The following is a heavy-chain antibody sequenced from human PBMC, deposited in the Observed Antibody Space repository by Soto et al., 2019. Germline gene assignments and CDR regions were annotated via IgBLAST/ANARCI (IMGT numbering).Heavy chain of an antibody. CDR2: IIPIFGTA. CDR3: ARDLYVVLVPAASYGMDV. CDR1: GGTFSSYA. D-gene: IGHD2-2*01. Sequence: QVQLVQSGAEVKKPGSSVKVSCKASGGTFSSYAISWVRQAPGQGLEWMGGIIPIFGTANYAQKFQGRVTITADESTSTAYMELSSLRSEDTAVYYCARDLYVVLVPAASYGMDVWGQGTTVTVSS. J-gene: IGHJ6*02. V-gene: IGHV1-69*12.